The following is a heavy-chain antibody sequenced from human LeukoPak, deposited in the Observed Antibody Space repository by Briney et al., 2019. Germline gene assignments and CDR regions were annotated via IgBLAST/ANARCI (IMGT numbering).Heavy chain of an antibody. V-gene: IGHV3-23*01. Sequence: GGSLRLSCAASGFTFDDYAMHWVRQAPGKGLEWVSGISGSGGSTYYADSVKGRFTISRDNSKNTLYLQMNSLRAEDTAVYYCAKRTDFWSGFTPFDYWGQGTLVTVSS. D-gene: IGHD3-3*01. CDR3: AKRTDFWSGFTPFDY. CDR1: GFTFDDYA. CDR2: ISGSGGST. J-gene: IGHJ4*02.